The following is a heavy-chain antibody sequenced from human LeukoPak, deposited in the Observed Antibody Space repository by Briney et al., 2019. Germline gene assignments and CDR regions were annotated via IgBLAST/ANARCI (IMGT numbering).Heavy chain of an antibody. Sequence: ASVKVSCKASGYTFPSYDINWVRQATGQGLEWMGWMNPNSGNTGYAQKFQGRVTMTRNTSISTAYMELSSLRSEDTAVYYCARWSSGWSSPHDRNYYYYYGMDVWGQGTTVTV. CDR3: ARWSSGWSSPHDRNYYYYYGMDV. V-gene: IGHV1-8*01. CDR1: GYTFPSYD. CDR2: MNPNSGNT. D-gene: IGHD6-19*01. J-gene: IGHJ6*01.